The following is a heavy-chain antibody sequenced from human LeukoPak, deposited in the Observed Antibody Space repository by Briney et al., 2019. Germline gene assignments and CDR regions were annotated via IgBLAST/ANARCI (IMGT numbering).Heavy chain of an antibody. CDR1: GGSFSGYY. V-gene: IGHV4-59*01. D-gene: IGHD3-9*01. J-gene: IGHJ5*02. CDR3: ARSYDILTGYGWFDP. CDR2: IYYSGST. Sequence: PSETLSLTCAVYGGSFSGYYWSWIRQPPGKGLEWIGYIYYSGSTNYNPSLKSRVTISVDTSKNQFSLKLSSVTAADTAVYYCARSYDILTGYGWFDPWGQGTLVTVSS.